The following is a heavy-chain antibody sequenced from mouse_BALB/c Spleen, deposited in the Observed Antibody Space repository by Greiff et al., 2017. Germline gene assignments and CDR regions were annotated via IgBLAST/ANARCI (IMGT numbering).Heavy chain of an antibody. CDR2: IDPANGNT. CDR1: GFNIKDTY. D-gene: IGHD1-1*01. CDR3: AEGGGSSLFDV. J-gene: IGHJ1*01. V-gene: IGHV14-3*02. Sequence: VQLQQSGAELVKPGASVKLSCTASGFNIKDTYMHWVKQRPEQGLEWIGRIDPANGNTKYDPKFQGKATITADTSSNTAYLQLSSLTSEDTAVYYCAEGGGSSLFDVWGAGTTVTVSS.